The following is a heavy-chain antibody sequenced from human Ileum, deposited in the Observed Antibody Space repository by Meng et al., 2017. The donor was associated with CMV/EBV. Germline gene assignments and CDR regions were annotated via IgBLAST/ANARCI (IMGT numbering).Heavy chain of an antibody. CDR3: ARQGYCSSTSCIDY. V-gene: IGHV1-2*02. CDR2: INPNSGGT. D-gene: IGHD2-2*01. CDR1: GYTFTGHY. Sequence: ASVKVSCKASGYTFTGHYIHWVRQAPGQGLEWMGCINPNSGGTNYAQKFQGRVTMTRDTSISTAYMELSRLRSDDTAVYYCARQGYCSSTSCIDYWGQGTLVTVSS. J-gene: IGHJ4*02.